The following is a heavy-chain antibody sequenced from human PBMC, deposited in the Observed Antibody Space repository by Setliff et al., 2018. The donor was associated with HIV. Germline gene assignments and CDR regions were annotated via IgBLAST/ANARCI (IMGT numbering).Heavy chain of an antibody. CDR2: ISTSGNFI. CDR3: AKDLGMVAAGAGF. D-gene: IGHD2-15*01. V-gene: IGHV3-21*06. CDR1: GFTFSAYS. Sequence: PGGSLRLSCAASGFTFSAYSMNWVRQVPGKGLEWVSCISTSGNFIYYADSVKGRFTVSRDNAKNSLYLQMNSLRAEDTAVYYCAKDLGMVAAGAGFWGQGTLVTVSS. J-gene: IGHJ1*01.